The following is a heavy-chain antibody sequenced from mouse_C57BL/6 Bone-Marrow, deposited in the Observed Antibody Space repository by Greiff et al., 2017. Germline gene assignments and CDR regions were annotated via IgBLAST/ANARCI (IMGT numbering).Heavy chain of an antibody. CDR2: ISSGGSYT. D-gene: IGHD1-1*02. CDR1: GFTFSSYG. J-gene: IGHJ2*01. Sequence: EVMLVESGGDLVKPGGSLKLSCAASGFTFSSYGMSWVRQTPDKRLEWVATISSGGSYTYYPDSVKGRFTISRDNAKNTLYLQMSSLKSEDTAMYYCARHRWVYFDYLGQGTTLTVSS. V-gene: IGHV5-6*01. CDR3: ARHRWVYFDY.